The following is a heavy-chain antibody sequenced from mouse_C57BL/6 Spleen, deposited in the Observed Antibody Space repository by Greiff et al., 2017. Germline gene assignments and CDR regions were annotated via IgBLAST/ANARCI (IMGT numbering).Heavy chain of an antibody. CDR3: AREDYGSSYGFAY. J-gene: IGHJ3*01. D-gene: IGHD1-1*01. CDR1: GYTFTDYN. CDR2: INPNNGGT. Sequence: VQLQQSGPELVKPGASVKMSCKASGYTFTDYNMHWVKQSHGKSLEWIGYINPNNGGTSYNQKFKGKATLTVNKSSSTAYMERRSLTSEDSAVYYCAREDYGSSYGFAYWGQGTLVTVSA. V-gene: IGHV1-22*01.